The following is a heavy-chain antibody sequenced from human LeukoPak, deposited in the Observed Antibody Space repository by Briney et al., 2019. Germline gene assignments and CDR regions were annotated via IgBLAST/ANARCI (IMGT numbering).Heavy chain of an antibody. Sequence: SQTLSLTCTVSGGSISSGGYYWSWIRQPPGKGLEWIGYIYHSGSTYYNPSLKSRVTISVDRSKNQFSLKLSSVTAADTAVYYCARTPPYYYYYMDVWGKGITVTVSS. CDR1: GGSISSGGYY. V-gene: IGHV4-30-2*01. CDR3: ARTPPYYYYYMDV. J-gene: IGHJ6*03. CDR2: IYHSGST.